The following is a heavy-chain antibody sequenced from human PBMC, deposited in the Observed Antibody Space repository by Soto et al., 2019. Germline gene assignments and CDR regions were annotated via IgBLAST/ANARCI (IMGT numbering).Heavy chain of an antibody. D-gene: IGHD3-3*01. J-gene: IGHJ4*02. V-gene: IGHV4-31*03. CDR3: ASSRTAYYDFWSGYYAVDY. Sequence: QVQLQESGPGLVKPSQTLSLTCTVSGGSISSGGYYWSWIRQHPGKGLEWIGYIYYSGSTYYNPSLESRVTISVDTSKNQFSLKLSSVTAADTAVYYCASSRTAYYDFWSGYYAVDYWGQGTLVTVSS. CDR1: GGSISSGGYY. CDR2: IYYSGST.